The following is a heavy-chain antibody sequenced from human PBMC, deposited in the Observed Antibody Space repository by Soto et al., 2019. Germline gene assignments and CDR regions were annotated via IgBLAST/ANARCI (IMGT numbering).Heavy chain of an antibody. CDR2: IYYSGRT. D-gene: IGHD1-26*01. CDR3: ARVNLVRAAYSFDS. Sequence: SDTLSLTCTVSGGAIKNGDYYWSWIRQPPGKGLEWIGYIYYSGRTDYSPALKSRVTISVDTSENQFSLELSSVTAADTAVYYCARVNLVRAAYSFDSWGQGTLVTVSS. CDR1: GGAIKNGDYY. J-gene: IGHJ4*02. V-gene: IGHV4-30-4*02.